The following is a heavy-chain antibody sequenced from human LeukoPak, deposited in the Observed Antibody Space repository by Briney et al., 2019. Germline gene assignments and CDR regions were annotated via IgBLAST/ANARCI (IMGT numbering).Heavy chain of an antibody. CDR3: ARGASYGYYYYYYMDV. V-gene: IGHV3-30*04. Sequence: GGSLRLSCAASGFTYSSYAMHWVRQAPGKGLEWVAVISYDGSNKYYADSVKGRFTISRDNSKNTLYLQMNSLRAEDTAVYYCARGASYGYYYYYYMDVWGKGTTVTVSS. D-gene: IGHD5-18*01. CDR1: GFTYSSYA. CDR2: ISYDGSNK. J-gene: IGHJ6*03.